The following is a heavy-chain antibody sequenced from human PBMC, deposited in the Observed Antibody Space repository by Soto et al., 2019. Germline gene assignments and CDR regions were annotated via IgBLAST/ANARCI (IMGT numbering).Heavy chain of an antibody. CDR1: GFTFSSYA. CDR2: ISGSGGST. CDR3: AKEGRVDPGGYYYYYGMDV. V-gene: IGHV3-23*01. J-gene: IGHJ6*02. Sequence: EVQLLESGGGLVQPGGSLRLSCAASGFTFSSYAMSWVRQAPGKGLEWVSAISGSGGSTYYADSVKGRFTISRDNSKNTLYLQMNSLRAEDTAVYYCAKEGRVDPGGYYYYYGMDVWGQGTTVTVSS. D-gene: IGHD1-26*01.